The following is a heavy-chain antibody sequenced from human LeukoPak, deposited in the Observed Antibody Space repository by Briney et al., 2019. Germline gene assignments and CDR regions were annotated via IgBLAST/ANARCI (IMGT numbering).Heavy chain of an antibody. Sequence: ASVKVSCKASGYTFTSYGISWVRQAPGQGLEWMGWISAYNGNTNYAQKLQGRVTMTTDTSTSTAYMELTSLRSDDTAVYYCAREGYYYDSSGYPYYYGMDVWGQGTTVTVSS. J-gene: IGHJ6*02. V-gene: IGHV1-18*01. CDR1: GYTFTSYG. CDR3: AREGYYYDSSGYPYYYGMDV. CDR2: ISAYNGNT. D-gene: IGHD3-22*01.